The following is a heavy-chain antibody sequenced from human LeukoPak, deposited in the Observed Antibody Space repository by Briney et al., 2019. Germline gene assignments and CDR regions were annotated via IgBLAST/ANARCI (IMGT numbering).Heavy chain of an antibody. D-gene: IGHD3-16*01. Sequence: GGSLRLSCAASGFTFSYYSMNWVRQAPGKGLEWVSSISSSNTYIYYADSVKGRFTISRHTSKNTLYLQMNSLRAEDTAVYYCARVGDEVAYTRGYLDYWGQGTLVTVSS. V-gene: IGHV3-21*04. CDR1: GFTFSYYS. J-gene: IGHJ4*02. CDR3: ARVGDEVAYTRGYLDY. CDR2: ISSSNTYI.